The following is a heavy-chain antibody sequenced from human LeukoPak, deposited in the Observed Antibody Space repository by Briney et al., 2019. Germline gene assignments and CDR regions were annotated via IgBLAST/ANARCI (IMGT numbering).Heavy chain of an antibody. CDR3: AKSLEGVRGAFDY. V-gene: IGHV3-9*03. CDR2: ISWNSGSI. Sequence: PGGSLRLSCAASGFTFDDYAMHWVRQAPGKGLGWVSGISWNSGSIGYADSVKGRFTISRDNAKNSLYLQMNSLRAEDMALYYCAKSLEGVRGAFDYWGQGTLVTVSS. J-gene: IGHJ4*02. D-gene: IGHD3-16*01. CDR1: GFTFDDYA.